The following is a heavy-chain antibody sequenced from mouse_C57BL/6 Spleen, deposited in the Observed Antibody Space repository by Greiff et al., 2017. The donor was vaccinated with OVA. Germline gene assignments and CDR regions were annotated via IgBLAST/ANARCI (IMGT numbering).Heavy chain of an antibody. V-gene: IGHV5-17*01. CDR2: ISSGSSTI. J-gene: IGHJ4*01. Sequence: EVKLMESGGGLVKPGGSLKLSCAASGFTFSDYGMHWVRQAPEKGLEWVAYISSGSSTIYYADTVKGRFTISRDNAKNTLFLQRTSLRSEDTAMYYCARRYYYGSGAMDYWGQGTSVTVSS. D-gene: IGHD1-1*01. CDR1: GFTFSDYG. CDR3: ARRYYYGSGAMDY.